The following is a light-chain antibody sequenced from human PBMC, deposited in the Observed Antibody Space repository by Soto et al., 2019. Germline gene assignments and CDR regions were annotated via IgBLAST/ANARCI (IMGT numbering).Light chain of an antibody. CDR1: SSNIGSNT. CDR3: AAWDDSLNGYGV. V-gene: IGLV1-44*01. CDR2: SNN. Sequence: QSVLTQPPSASGTPGQRVTISCSGSSSNIGSNTVNWNQQLPGTAPKLLIYSNNQLPSGVPDRFSGSKSGTSASLAISGLQSEDEADYYCAAWDDSLNGYGVFGGGTKLPVL. J-gene: IGLJ3*02.